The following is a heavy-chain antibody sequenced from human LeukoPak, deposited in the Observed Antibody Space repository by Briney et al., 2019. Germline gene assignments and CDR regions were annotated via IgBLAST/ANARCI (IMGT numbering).Heavy chain of an antibody. J-gene: IGHJ4*02. CDR1: GFTFSSRDW. CDR2: ISYDGNNK. D-gene: IGHD3-22*01. Sequence: GGSLRLSCVASGFTFSSRDWMTWVRQAPGKGLEWVSVISYDGNNKYYADSVKGRFTISRDNSKNTLYLQMNSLRTEDTGLYYCARDRLHYYDSSGLDYWGQGTLVTVSS. V-gene: IGHV3-30*03. CDR3: ARDRLHYYDSSGLDY.